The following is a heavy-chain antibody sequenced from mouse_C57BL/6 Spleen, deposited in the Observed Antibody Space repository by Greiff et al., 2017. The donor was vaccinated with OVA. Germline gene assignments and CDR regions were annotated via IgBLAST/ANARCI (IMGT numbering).Heavy chain of an antibody. V-gene: IGHV1-18*01. CDR1: GYTFTDYN. CDR2: INPNNGGT. CDR3: ATLTTVGDWYFDV. D-gene: IGHD1-1*01. J-gene: IGHJ1*03. Sequence: EVKLQQSGPELVKPGASVKIPCKASGYTFTDYNMDWVKQSHGKSLEWIGDINPNNGGTIYNQKFKGKATLTVDKSSSTAYMELRSLTSEDTAVYYCATLTTVGDWYFDVWGTGTTVTVSS.